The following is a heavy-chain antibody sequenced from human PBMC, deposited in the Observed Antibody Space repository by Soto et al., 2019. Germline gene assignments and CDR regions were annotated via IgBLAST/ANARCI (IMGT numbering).Heavy chain of an antibody. CDR3: ARPKDYDDCLDL. D-gene: IGHD3-22*01. J-gene: IGHJ4*02. Sequence: GASVKVSCKASGYTFTSYAMHWVRQAPGQRLEWMGSINTGNGNTRFLQKFQGRVTFTRDTSANTAYMELSSLISEDTAVYYCARPKDYDDCLDLWGQGTLVTVSS. CDR2: INTGNGNT. V-gene: IGHV1-3*04. CDR1: GYTFTSYA.